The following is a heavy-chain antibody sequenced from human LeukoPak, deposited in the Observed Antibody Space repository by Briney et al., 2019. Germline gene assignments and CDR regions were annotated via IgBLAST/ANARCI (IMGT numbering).Heavy chain of an antibody. V-gene: IGHV3-30-3*01. CDR1: GFTFSSYA. CDR3: ARDWNDSLDY. D-gene: IGHD1-1*01. CDR2: ISYDGSNK. J-gene: IGHJ4*02. Sequence: GGSLRLSCAASGFTFSSYAMHWVRQAPGKGLEWVAVISYDGSNKYYADSVKGRFTISRDNSKNTLYLQMNSLRAEDTAVYCCARDWNDSLDYWGQGTLVTVSS.